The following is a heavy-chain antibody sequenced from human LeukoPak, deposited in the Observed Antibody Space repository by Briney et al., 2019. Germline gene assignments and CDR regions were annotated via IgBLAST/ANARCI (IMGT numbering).Heavy chain of an antibody. CDR2: IQYDGSYK. J-gene: IGHJ4*02. V-gene: IGHV3-30*02. D-gene: IGHD2/OR15-2a*01. Sequence: GESLRLSCVTSGFTFSLYGMHWVRQAPGKGLEWVAFIQYDGSYKFYADSVQGRFSISRDNSKNTLFLQMNSLRAEDTALYYCAKTSDQLLYSKFDFWGQGTLVTVSS. CDR3: AKTSDQLLYSKFDF. CDR1: GFTFSLYG.